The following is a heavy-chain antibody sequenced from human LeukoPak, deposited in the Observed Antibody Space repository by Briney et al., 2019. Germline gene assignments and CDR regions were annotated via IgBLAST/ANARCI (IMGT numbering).Heavy chain of an antibody. CDR3: AKESPYYYGSGSYYDFDY. Sequence: GGSLRLSCAASGFTFSSYAMSWVRQAPGKGLEWVSAISGSGGSTYYADSVKGRFTISRDNSKNTLYLQMNSLRAEDTAVYYCAKESPYYYGSGSYYDFDYWGQGTLVTVSS. V-gene: IGHV3-23*01. CDR2: ISGSGGST. D-gene: IGHD3-10*01. J-gene: IGHJ4*02. CDR1: GFTFSSYA.